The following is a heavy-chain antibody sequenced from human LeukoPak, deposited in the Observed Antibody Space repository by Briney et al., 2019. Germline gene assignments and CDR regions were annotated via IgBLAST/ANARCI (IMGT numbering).Heavy chain of an antibody. Sequence: GGSLRLSCAASGFTFSSYAMSWVRQAPGKGLEWVSAISGSGGSTYYADSAKGRFTISRDNSKNTLYLQMNSLRAEDTAVYYCATADYDILTGYYSPTLIFDYWGQGTLVSVSS. D-gene: IGHD3-9*01. CDR1: GFTFSSYA. CDR2: ISGSGGST. CDR3: ATADYDILTGYYSPTLIFDY. J-gene: IGHJ4*02. V-gene: IGHV3-23*01.